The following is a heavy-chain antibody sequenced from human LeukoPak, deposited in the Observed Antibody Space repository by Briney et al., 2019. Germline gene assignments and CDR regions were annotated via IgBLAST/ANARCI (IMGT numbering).Heavy chain of an antibody. CDR3: ARRVLRFLEWLGNNWFDP. CDR1: GFTFSDYY. Sequence: GGSLRLSCAASGFTFSDYYMSWIRQAPGKGLEWVSYISSSGSTIYYADSVKGRFTISRDNAKNSLYLQMNSLRAEDTAVYYCARRVLRFLEWLGNNWFDPWGQGTLVTVSS. J-gene: IGHJ5*02. D-gene: IGHD3-3*01. CDR2: ISSSGSTI. V-gene: IGHV3-11*04.